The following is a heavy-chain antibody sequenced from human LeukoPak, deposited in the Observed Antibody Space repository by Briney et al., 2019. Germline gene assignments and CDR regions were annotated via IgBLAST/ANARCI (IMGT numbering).Heavy chain of an antibody. D-gene: IGHD3-22*01. J-gene: IGHJ3*02. CDR3: ARYYYDSSGYYWKDAFDI. V-gene: IGHV4-59*01. CDR2: IYYSGST. Sequence: SETLSLTCTVSGGSISSYYWSWIRQPPGKGLGWIGYIYYSGSTNYNPSLKSRVTISVDTSKNQFSLKLSSVTAADTAVYYCARYYYDSSGYYWKDAFDIWGQGTMVTVSS. CDR1: GGSISSYY.